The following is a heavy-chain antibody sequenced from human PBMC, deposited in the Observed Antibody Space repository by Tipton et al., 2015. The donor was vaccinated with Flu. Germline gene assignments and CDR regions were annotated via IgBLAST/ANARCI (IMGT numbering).Heavy chain of an antibody. V-gene: IGHV4-59*08. CDR2: TTYSGTT. CDR1: GDSMGTYS. J-gene: IGHJ3*02. Sequence: LRLSCTVSGDSMGTYSWSWIRQPPGKGLEWIGYTTYSGTTSYNPSLQSRVSISIDTSKNQFSLNLSSVTATDTAVYYCARALNSGREYTFDIWGRGTVVTVSS. CDR3: ARALNSGREYTFDI. D-gene: IGHD1-26*01.